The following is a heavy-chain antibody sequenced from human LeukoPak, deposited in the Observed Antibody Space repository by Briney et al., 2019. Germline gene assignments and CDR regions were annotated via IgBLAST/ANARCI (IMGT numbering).Heavy chain of an antibody. V-gene: IGHV3-21*01. Sequence: GGSLRLSCAASGFTFSSYSMNWVRQAPGKGLEWVSSISRSSSYIYYADSVKGRFTISRDNAKNSLYLQMNSLRAEDTAVYYCARALHFDYWGQGTLVTVSS. CDR1: GFTFSSYS. J-gene: IGHJ4*02. CDR3: ARALHFDY. CDR2: ISRSSSYI.